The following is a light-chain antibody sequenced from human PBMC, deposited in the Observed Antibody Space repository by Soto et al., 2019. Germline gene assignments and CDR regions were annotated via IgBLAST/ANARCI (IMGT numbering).Light chain of an antibody. V-gene: IGKV3-20*01. CDR2: AAS. Sequence: EIVLTQSPGTLSLSPGERATLSCRASQSLSSTLLAWYQHNPGQPPSILIDAASRRATVIAYRFSGSGSATDFTLTSRRLEDEDFALYYCQKYYSSLTFGQGTKVEMK. CDR1: QSLSSTL. J-gene: IGKJ1*01. CDR3: QKYYSSLT.